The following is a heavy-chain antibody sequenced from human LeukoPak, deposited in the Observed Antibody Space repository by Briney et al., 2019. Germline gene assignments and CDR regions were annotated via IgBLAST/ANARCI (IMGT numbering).Heavy chain of an antibody. CDR1: GYTFTGYY. CDR2: INPNGGGT. Sequence: ASVKVSCKASGYTFTGYYMHWVRQAPGQGLEWMGWINPNGGGTNYAQKFQGRVTMTRDTSISTAYMELSRLRSDDTAVYYCARDTSIAAAGSHSNYGMDVWGQGTTVTVSS. D-gene: IGHD6-13*01. CDR3: ARDTSIAAAGSHSNYGMDV. V-gene: IGHV1-2*02. J-gene: IGHJ6*02.